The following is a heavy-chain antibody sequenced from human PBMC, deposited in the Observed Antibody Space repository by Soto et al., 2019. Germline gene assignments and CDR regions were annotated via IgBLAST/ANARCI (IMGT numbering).Heavy chain of an antibody. D-gene: IGHD4-17*01. CDR1: GYTFTSYD. J-gene: IGHJ4*02. CDR3: ARVRGFFGDLRYYFDF. Sequence: QVQLVQSGAEVKKPGASLKVSCKASGYTFTSYDINWVRQATGQGLEWMGWMNPNSGNTGYAQKFQSRVTMTRNTSTSTAYMELSGLTSEDTAVYYCARVRGFFGDLRYYFDFWGGGTLVTVSS. CDR2: MNPNSGNT. V-gene: IGHV1-8*01.